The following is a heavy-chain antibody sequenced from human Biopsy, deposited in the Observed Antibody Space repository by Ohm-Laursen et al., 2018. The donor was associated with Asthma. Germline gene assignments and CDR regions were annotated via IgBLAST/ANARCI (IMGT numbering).Heavy chain of an antibody. D-gene: IGHD3-22*01. Sequence: TLSLTCTVFYGSITSGGYYWTWIRQHPGKGLEWIGFIYYSGSTYYNPSLKSRVSISIDTSKNQFSLKLSSVTAADTAVYYCARAQDYYDSRGYYRSFDYWGQGTLVTVSS. CDR3: ARAQDYYDSRGYYRSFDY. J-gene: IGHJ4*02. CDR2: IYYSGST. V-gene: IGHV4-31*03. CDR1: YGSITSGGYY.